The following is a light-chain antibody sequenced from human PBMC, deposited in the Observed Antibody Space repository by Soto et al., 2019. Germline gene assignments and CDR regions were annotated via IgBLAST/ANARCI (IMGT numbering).Light chain of an antibody. Sequence: EIVFTQAPATRSLSPGERATLCCRASQSVSSYLAWYQQKPGQAPRLLIYDASNRATGIPARFSGSGSGTDFTLTISSLEPEDFAVYYCQQRSNWPPLTFGGGPRWIS. J-gene: IGKJ4*01. CDR1: QSVSSY. V-gene: IGKV3-11*01. CDR3: QQRSNWPPLT. CDR2: DAS.